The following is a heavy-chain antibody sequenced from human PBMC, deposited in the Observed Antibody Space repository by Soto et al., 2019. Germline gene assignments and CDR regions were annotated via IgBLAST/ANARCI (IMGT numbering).Heavy chain of an antibody. CDR1: GFTFSNYA. J-gene: IGHJ5*02. V-gene: IGHV1-3*01. CDR2: INAGNGDT. Sequence: ASVKVSCKASGFTFSNYAIHWVRQAPGQRLEWMGWINAGNGDTKYSQRFQGRVTITRDTSASTAYMELSSLRSEDTAVYYCARLPFPWGWFDPWGQGTLVTVSS. D-gene: IGHD3-16*01. CDR3: ARLPFPWGWFDP.